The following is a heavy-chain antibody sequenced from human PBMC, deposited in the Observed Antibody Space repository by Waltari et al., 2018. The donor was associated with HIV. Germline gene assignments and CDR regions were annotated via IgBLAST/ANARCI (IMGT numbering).Heavy chain of an antibody. V-gene: IGHV3-48*01. Sequence: VHLGESGEGWVQPGGSLGPSRQASGFTCGTYRTNWFRQAPGRGLEWVAYISSGGSVVYYADSVKGRFTISRDNAKNSLYLEMNSLTVDDTALYFCARDADHWEQHYFDVWGQGTPVTVSP. CDR1: GFTCGTYR. CDR2: ISSGGSVV. J-gene: IGHJ4*02. CDR3: ARDADHWEQHYFDV. D-gene: IGHD7-27*01.